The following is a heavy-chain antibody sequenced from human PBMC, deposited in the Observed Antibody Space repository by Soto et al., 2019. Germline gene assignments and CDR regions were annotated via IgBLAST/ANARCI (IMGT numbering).Heavy chain of an antibody. Sequence: ASENVSFKSSRSTFTSYRIIWVRPAPGQGLEWMGWSSAYNGNTNYAQKLQGRVTMTTDTSTSTAYMELRSLRSDDTAVYYCASCNYYDSSGYYYYWGQGTLVTVSS. CDR3: ASCNYYDSSGYYYY. J-gene: IGHJ4*02. CDR1: RSTFTSYR. V-gene: IGHV1-18*04. CDR2: SSAYNGNT. D-gene: IGHD3-22*01.